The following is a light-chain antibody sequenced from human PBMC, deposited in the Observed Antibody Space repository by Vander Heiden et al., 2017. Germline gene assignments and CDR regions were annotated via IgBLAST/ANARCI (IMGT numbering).Light chain of an antibody. Sequence: DMQMTQFPSSLSASVGDRVTITCRTSQSINNYLSWYQQKPGKAPKLLIFGASRLQSGVPSRFSGSGSGTEFTLTITSLQPEDFASYYCQQSFNAFTFGPGTRVDV. CDR3: QQSFNAFT. J-gene: IGKJ3*01. CDR1: QSINNY. V-gene: IGKV1-39*01. CDR2: GAS.